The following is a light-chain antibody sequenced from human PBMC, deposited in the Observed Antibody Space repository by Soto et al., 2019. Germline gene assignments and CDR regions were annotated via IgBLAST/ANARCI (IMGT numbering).Light chain of an antibody. V-gene: IGKV3-20*01. CDR2: GAS. J-gene: IGKJ4*01. CDR3: QQYGSSPNT. Sequence: EIVLTQSPGTLSLSPGEIATLSCRASQRVSSNYLAWYQQKPGQAPRLLIFGASSRATGIPDRFSGSGSGTDFTLTISRLEPEDFAVYYCQQYGSSPNTFGGGTKVDIK. CDR1: QRVSSNY.